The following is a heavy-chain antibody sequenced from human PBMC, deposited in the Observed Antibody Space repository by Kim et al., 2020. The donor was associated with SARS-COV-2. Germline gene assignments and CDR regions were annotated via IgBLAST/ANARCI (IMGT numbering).Heavy chain of an antibody. J-gene: IGHJ4*02. CDR2: IIIYSGKT. CDR3: ARVSGRLTDY. V-gene: IGHV1-18*04. Sequence: ASVKVSCKASGYIYNHYGITWVRQAPGQGLEWMGWIIIYSGKTNYTQNFQGRVTMTTDTSTSTAYMELRNLRSDDTAVYFCARVSGRLTDYWGQGTLVTV. CDR1: GYIYNHYG.